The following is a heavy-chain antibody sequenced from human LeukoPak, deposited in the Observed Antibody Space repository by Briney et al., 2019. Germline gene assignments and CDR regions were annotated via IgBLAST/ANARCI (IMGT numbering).Heavy chain of an antibody. D-gene: IGHD2-2*01. J-gene: IGHJ6*02. CDR1: GGSFSGYY. CDR2: INHSGST. CDR3: ARALSGYCSSTSCYGNYYYGMDV. Sequence: PSETLSLTCAVYGGSFSGYYWSWIRQTPGKGLEWIGEINHSGSTNYNPSLKSRVTISVDTSKNQFSLKLSSVTAADTAVYYCARALSGYCSSTSCYGNYYYGMDVWGQGTTVTVSS. V-gene: IGHV4-34*01.